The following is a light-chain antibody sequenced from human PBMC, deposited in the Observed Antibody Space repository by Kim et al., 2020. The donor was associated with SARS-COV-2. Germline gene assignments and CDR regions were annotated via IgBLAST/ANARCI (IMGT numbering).Light chain of an antibody. CDR3: SSYAGRNDLV. CDR2: DVT. V-gene: IGLV2-8*01. CDR1: SRDVGRYSY. Sequence: QSGVISCTGSSRDVGRYSYVAWYQHRPGRAPNPFIYDVTTRPTGVPDRFSGSRSGHTASLTCSGLQAEDEADYYCSSYAGRNDLVFGGGTQLTVL. J-gene: IGLJ2*01.